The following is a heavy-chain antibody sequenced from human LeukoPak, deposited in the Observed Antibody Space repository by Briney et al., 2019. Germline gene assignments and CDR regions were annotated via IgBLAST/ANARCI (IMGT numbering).Heavy chain of an antibody. CDR1: GFTFSSYA. CDR2: ISGSGDTT. V-gene: IGHV3-23*01. J-gene: IGHJ5*02. Sequence: EPGGSLRLSCAASGFTFSSYALSWVRQAPGKGLEWVSAISGSGDTTFYADSVKGRFTISRDNSKNTLYLQTSSLRADDTAVCYCTRGYVTRGGSFDPWGQGTLVTVSS. D-gene: IGHD2-2*01. CDR3: TRGYVTRGGSFDP.